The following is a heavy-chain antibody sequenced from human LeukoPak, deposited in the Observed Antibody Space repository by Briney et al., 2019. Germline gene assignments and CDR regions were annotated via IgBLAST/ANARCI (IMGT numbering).Heavy chain of an antibody. V-gene: IGHV3-48*01. J-gene: IGHJ6*03. CDR2: ISSSSSTI. Sequence: GGSLRLSCAASGFTFSSYSMNWVRQAPGKGLGWVSYISSSSSTIYYADSVEGRFTISRDNAKNSLYLQMNSLRAEDTAVYYCARNPTPIPFLGGSSWYLSHYYYYMDVWGKGTTVTVSS. CDR3: ARNPTPIPFLGGSSWYLSHYYYYMDV. D-gene: IGHD6-13*01. CDR1: GFTFSSYS.